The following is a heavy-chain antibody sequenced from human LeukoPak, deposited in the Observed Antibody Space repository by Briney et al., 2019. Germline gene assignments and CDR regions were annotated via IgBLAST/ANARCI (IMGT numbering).Heavy chain of an antibody. D-gene: IGHD4-17*01. J-gene: IGHJ4*02. CDR3: ARSDYGDGYYFDY. CDR2: IYYSGST. CDR1: GGSISSYC. Sequence: SETLSLTCTVSGGSISSYCWSWIRQPPGKGLEWIGYIYYSGSTNYNPSLKSRVTISVDTSKNQFSLKLSSVTAADTAVYYCARSDYGDGYYFDYWGQGTLVTVSS. V-gene: IGHV4-59*08.